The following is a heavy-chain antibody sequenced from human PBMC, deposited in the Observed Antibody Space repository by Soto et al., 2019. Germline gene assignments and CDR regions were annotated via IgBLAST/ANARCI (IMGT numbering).Heavy chain of an antibody. J-gene: IGHJ4*02. CDR2: IYYSGST. D-gene: IGHD3-10*01. V-gene: IGHV4-39*01. CDR3: ASGVGLLWFGESPFDY. CDR1: GGSISSSSYY. Sequence: SETLSLTCTVSGGSISSSSYYWGWIRQPPGKGLEWIGSIYYSGSTYYNPSLKSRVTISVDTSKNQFSLKLSSVTAADTAVYYCASGVGLLWFGESPFDYWGQGTLVTVSS.